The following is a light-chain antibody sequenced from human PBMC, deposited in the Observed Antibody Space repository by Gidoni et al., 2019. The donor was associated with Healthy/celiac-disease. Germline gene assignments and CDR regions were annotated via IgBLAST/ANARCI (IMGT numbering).Light chain of an antibody. CDR2: EVS. J-gene: IGLJ1*01. Sequence: QSALTQPASVSGSPGQSLTISCTGTSSDVGSYNLVSGYQQHPGKAPKLMIYEVSTRPSGVSNRFSGSKSGNTASLTISGLQAEDEADYYCCSYAGSSTFVFGTGTKVTVL. V-gene: IGLV2-23*02. CDR1: SSDVGSYNL. CDR3: CSYAGSSTFV.